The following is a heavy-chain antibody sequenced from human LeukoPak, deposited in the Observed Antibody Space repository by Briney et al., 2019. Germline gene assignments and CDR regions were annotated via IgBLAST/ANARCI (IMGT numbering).Heavy chain of an antibody. Sequence: GESLKISCKGSGYSFPSYWIDWVRQVPGKGLEWMGIIYPGDSATRYSPSFQGQVTMSADKSISTAYLQWSSLKASDTAVYYCARLTRGDSYGPADFWGQGTLVTVSS. D-gene: IGHD5-18*01. J-gene: IGHJ4*02. CDR1: GYSFPSYW. CDR2: IYPGDSAT. CDR3: ARLTRGDSYGPADF. V-gene: IGHV5-51*01.